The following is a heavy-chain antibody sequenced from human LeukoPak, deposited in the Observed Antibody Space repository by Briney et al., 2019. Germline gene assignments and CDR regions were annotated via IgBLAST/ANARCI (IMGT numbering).Heavy chain of an antibody. CDR2: IYSGGST. D-gene: IGHD3-10*01. J-gene: IGHJ4*02. CDR1: GFTVSSNY. Sequence: GSLRLSCAASGFTVSSNYMSWVRQAPGKGLEWVSVIYSGGSTYYADSVKGRFTISRDNSKNTLYLQMNSLRAEDTAVYYCASLVLLWFGEPVDYWGQGTLVTVSS. CDR3: ASLVLLWFGEPVDY. V-gene: IGHV3-66*01.